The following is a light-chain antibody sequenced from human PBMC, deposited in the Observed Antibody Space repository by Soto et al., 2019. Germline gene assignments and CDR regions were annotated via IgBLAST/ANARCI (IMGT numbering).Light chain of an antibody. Sequence: EILLTQSPGTLSLSPVERATLSCRASQSVSSNYLAWYQQKPGQAPRLLIYGASTRAAGIPDRFSGSGSGTDFTLTITRLEPEDSAAYFCQQYTGPPTTFGQGTRLEIK. CDR2: GAS. V-gene: IGKV3-20*01. CDR3: QQYTGPPTT. J-gene: IGKJ5*01. CDR1: QSVSSNY.